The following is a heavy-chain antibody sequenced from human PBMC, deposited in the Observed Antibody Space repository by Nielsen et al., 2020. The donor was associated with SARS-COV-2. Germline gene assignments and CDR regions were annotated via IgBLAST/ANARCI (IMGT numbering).Heavy chain of an antibody. CDR3: AKEASLKQQNDY. D-gene: IGHD6-13*01. CDR1: GFTFSSYS. J-gene: IGHJ4*02. V-gene: IGHV3-23*01. CDR2: ISGSGGST. Sequence: GESLKISCAASGFTFSSYSMSWVRQAPGKGLEWVSAISGSGGSTYYADSVKGRFTISRDNSKNTLYLQMNSLRAEDTAVYYCAKEASLKQQNDYWGQGTLVTVSS.